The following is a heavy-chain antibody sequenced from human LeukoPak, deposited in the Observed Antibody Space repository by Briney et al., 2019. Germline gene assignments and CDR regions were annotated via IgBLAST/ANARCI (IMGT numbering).Heavy chain of an antibody. V-gene: IGHV1-2*02. D-gene: IGHD3-22*01. CDR1: GYTFTGYY. CDR2: INPNSGGT. CDR3: ARALADYYDSSASGGWFDP. Sequence: ASVKVSCKASGYTFTGYYMHWVRQAPGQGLEWMGWINPNSGGTNYAQKFQGRVTMTRDTSISTAYMELSRLRSDDTAVYYCARALADYYDSSASGGWFDPWGQGTLVTVSS. J-gene: IGHJ5*02.